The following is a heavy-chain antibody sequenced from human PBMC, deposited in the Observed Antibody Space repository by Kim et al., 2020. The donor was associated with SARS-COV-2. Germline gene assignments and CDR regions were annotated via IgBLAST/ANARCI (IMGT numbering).Heavy chain of an antibody. CDR3: ARVGLGRGIFFDY. Sequence: SETLSLTCAVSGGSISSSNWWSWVRQPPGKGLEWIGEIYHSGSTNYNPSLKSRVTISVDKSKNQFSLKLSSVTAADTAVYYCARVGLGRGIFFDYWGQGTLVTVSS. J-gene: IGHJ4*02. CDR2: IYHSGST. D-gene: IGHD3-9*01. V-gene: IGHV4-4*02. CDR1: GGSISSSNW.